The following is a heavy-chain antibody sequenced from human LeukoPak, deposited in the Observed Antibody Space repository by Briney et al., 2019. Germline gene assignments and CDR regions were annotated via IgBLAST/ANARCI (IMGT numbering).Heavy chain of an antibody. D-gene: IGHD3-16*02. Sequence: GGSLRLSCAASGFTFSNAWMSWVRQAPGKGLEWVGRIKSKTDGGTTDYAAPVKGRFTISRDDSKNTLYLQMNSLKTEDTAVYYCTTEDYDYVWGSYLAVAYAFDIWGQGTMVTVSS. V-gene: IGHV3-15*01. CDR3: TTEDYDYVWGSYLAVAYAFDI. J-gene: IGHJ3*02. CDR1: GFTFSNAW. CDR2: IKSKTDGGTT.